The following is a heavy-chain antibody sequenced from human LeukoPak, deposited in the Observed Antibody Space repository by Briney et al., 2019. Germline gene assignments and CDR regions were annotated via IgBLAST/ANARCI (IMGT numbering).Heavy chain of an antibody. Sequence: PSETLSLTCTVSGGSISSYYWSWIRQPPGKGLEWIGYIYYSGSTNYNPSLKSRVTISVDTSKNQFSLKLSSVAAADTAVYYCARRNLSTVVTHYWYFDPWGRGTLVTVSS. CDR1: GGSISSYY. J-gene: IGHJ2*01. CDR2: IYYSGST. V-gene: IGHV4-59*08. D-gene: IGHD4-23*01. CDR3: ARRNLSTVVTHYWYFDP.